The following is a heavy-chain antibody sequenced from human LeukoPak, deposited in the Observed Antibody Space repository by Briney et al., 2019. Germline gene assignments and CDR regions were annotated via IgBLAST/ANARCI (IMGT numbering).Heavy chain of an antibody. CDR2: IYYSGST. Sequence: SETLSLTCTVSGESISGFYWTWIRQPPGKGLEWIGYIYYSGSTNYNPSLKSRVTISVDTSKNQFSLKLSSVTAADTAVYYCARDRGTWNDDGFDYWGQGTLVTVSS. D-gene: IGHD1-1*01. V-gene: IGHV4-59*12. J-gene: IGHJ4*02. CDR1: GESISGFY. CDR3: ARDRGTWNDDGFDY.